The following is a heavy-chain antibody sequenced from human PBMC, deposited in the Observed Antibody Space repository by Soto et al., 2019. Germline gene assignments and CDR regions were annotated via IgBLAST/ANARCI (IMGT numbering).Heavy chain of an antibody. D-gene: IGHD3-22*01. Sequence: GSGATPMNPTQTLTLTCTFSGFSLRTSGEGLGWLRQPPGKAVEWLALIYWNEDKRYSPSVKSRFTITKDTSKNQVVLTMTNMDPVDTATYYCAHRVTYYYDSSGYYWFDPWCQGTLVTVSS. J-gene: IGHJ5*02. V-gene: IGHV2-5*01. CDR2: IYWNEDK. CDR1: GFSLRTSGEG. CDR3: AHRVTYYYDSSGYYWFDP.